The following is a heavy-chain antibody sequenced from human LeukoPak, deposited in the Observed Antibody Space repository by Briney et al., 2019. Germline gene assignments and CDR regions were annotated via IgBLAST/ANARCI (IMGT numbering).Heavy chain of an antibody. Sequence: GGSLRLSCAASGFSFSNYWMDWVRQAPGKGLEWVANIKQDGSEKKCLDSVKGRFTISRDNAQNSLYLQMNSQRVEDTAVYYCTRSLDEWGQGTLVTVSS. CDR3: TRSLDE. CDR1: GFSFSNYW. J-gene: IGHJ4*02. D-gene: IGHD3-16*01. CDR2: IKQDGSEK. V-gene: IGHV3-7*02.